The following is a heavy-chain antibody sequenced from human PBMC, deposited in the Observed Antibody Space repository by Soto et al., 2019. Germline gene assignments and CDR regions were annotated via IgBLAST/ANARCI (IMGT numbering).Heavy chain of an antibody. CDR3: ARDLAKGGGSAGFDY. V-gene: IGHV1-2*02. CDR1: GYTFTVYY. CDR2: INPKSGGT. J-gene: IGHJ4*02. D-gene: IGHD1-26*01. Sequence: SEKLSCKGTGYTFTVYYMHWVRQAPGQGHEWMGWINPKSGGTMYPQKFQGRVTMTWDTSISTAYMALTRLRSDDTAAYYCARDLAKGGGSAGFDYWGQGTLVTVSS.